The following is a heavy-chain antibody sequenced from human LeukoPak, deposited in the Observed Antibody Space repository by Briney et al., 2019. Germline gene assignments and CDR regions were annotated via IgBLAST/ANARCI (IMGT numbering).Heavy chain of an antibody. CDR2: IYPGDSET. Sequence: GESLKISCKGSGYSFTSYWIGWVRQMPGEGLEWMGIIYPGDSETTYSPSFEGQVTISADKSISTAYLQWDSLRASDTAIYYCARQGYSSADYWGQGTLVTVSS. CDR3: ARQGYSSADY. V-gene: IGHV5-51*01. D-gene: IGHD6-19*01. CDR1: GYSFTSYW. J-gene: IGHJ4*02.